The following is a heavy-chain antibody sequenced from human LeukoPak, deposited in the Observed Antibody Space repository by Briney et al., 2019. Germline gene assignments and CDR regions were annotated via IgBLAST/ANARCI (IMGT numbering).Heavy chain of an antibody. Sequence: PSETLSLTCTVSGGSISSHYWSWIRQPPGKGLEWIGYIYYSGSTNYNPSLKSRVTISVDTSKNQFSLKLSSVTAADTAVYYCARTYSSSSYYYYYYMDVWGKGTTVTVSS. CDR2: IYYSGST. CDR1: GGSISSHY. CDR3: ARTYSSSSYYYYYYMDV. V-gene: IGHV4-59*11. J-gene: IGHJ6*03. D-gene: IGHD6-6*01.